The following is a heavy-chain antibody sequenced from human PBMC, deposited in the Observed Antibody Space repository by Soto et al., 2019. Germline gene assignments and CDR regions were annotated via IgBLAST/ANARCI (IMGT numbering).Heavy chain of an antibody. Sequence: QLQLVQSGAEVKKPGASVKVSCRASGYTFTSYDINWVRQATGQGLEWMGWMNSNSANTGYAQKFQGRVTMTRNTSISTAYMERSSLRSEDTAVYYCARGVDDSSGYYGAEGAFDIWGQGTMVTVSS. D-gene: IGHD3-22*01. V-gene: IGHV1-8*01. CDR3: ARGVDDSSGYYGAEGAFDI. J-gene: IGHJ3*02. CDR1: GYTFTSYD. CDR2: MNSNSANT.